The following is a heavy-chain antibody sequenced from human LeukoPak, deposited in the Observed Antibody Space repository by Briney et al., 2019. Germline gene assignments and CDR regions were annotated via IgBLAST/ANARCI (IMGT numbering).Heavy chain of an antibody. V-gene: IGHV3-21*01. Sequence: GGSLRLSCAASGFTFSSYSMNWVRQAPGKGLEWVSSLSSSSSYIDYADSVKGRFTISRDNAKNSLYLQMNSLRAEDTAVYYCAELGITMIGGVWGKGTTVTISS. CDR2: LSSSSSYI. D-gene: IGHD3-10*02. J-gene: IGHJ6*04. CDR1: GFTFSSYS. CDR3: AELGITMIGGV.